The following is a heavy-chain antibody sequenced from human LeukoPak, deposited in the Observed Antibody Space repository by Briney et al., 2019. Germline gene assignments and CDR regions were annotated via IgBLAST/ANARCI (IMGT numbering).Heavy chain of an antibody. CDR2: IYSGGST. J-gene: IGHJ4*02. D-gene: IGHD5-18*01. CDR1: GFTVSSSY. CDR3: ARDSGSGYSYGFDY. Sequence: PGGSLRLSCAASGFTVSSSYMTWVRQAPGKGLEWVSVIYSGGSTYYADSVKGRFTISRDNSKNTLYLQMNSLRAEDTAVYYCARDSGSGYSYGFDYWGQGTLVTVSS. V-gene: IGHV3-66*01.